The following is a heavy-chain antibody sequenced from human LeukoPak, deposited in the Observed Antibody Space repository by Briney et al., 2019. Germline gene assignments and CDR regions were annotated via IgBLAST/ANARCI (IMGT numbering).Heavy chain of an antibody. V-gene: IGHV3-66*02. Sequence: GGSLRLSCATSGFTFSPYWMNWVRQAPGKGLEWVSVIYSGGSTYYADSVKGRFTISRDNSKNTLYLQMNSLRAEDTAVYYCARVSYDSSGYYPLFDYWGQGTLVTVSS. D-gene: IGHD3-22*01. CDR1: GFTFSPYW. CDR2: IYSGGST. CDR3: ARVSYDSSGYYPLFDY. J-gene: IGHJ4*02.